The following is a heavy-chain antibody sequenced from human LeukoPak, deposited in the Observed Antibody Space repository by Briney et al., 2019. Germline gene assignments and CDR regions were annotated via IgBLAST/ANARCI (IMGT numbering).Heavy chain of an antibody. V-gene: IGHV1-46*01. J-gene: IGHJ5*02. CDR2: INPSGGST. Sequence: ASVKVSCKASGYTFTSYYMHWVRQAPGQGLEWMGIINPSGGSTSYAQKFQGRVTMTRDTSTSTVYMELSSLRSEDTAVYYCAMAYCGGDCPSNWFDPWGQGTLVTVSS. CDR3: AMAYCGGDCPSNWFDP. D-gene: IGHD2-21*01. CDR1: GYTFTSYY.